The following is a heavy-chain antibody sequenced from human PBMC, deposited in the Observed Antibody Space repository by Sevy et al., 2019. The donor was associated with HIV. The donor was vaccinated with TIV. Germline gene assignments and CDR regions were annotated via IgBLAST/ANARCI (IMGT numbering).Heavy chain of an antibody. Sequence: GGSLRLSCAASGFTVSSSYMPWLRQAPGKGLEWVSVIYSGGSTYYADSVKGRFTISRDNSKNTLYLQMNSLRAEDTAVYYCARLAVAGGLDAFDIWGQWTLVTVSS. CDR2: IYSGGST. D-gene: IGHD6-19*01. CDR1: GFTVSSSY. J-gene: IGHJ3*02. CDR3: ARLAVAGGLDAFDI. V-gene: IGHV3-53*01.